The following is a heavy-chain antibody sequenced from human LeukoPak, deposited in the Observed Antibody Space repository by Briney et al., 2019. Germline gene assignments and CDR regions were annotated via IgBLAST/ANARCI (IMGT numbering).Heavy chain of an antibody. CDR2: ISAYNGNT. D-gene: IGHD3-22*01. Sequence: GASVTVSCKASGYTFTSYGISWVRQAPGQGLEWMGWISAYNGNTNYAQKLQGRVTMTTDTSTSTAYMELRSLRSDDTAVYYCARDTSTYYYDSSGSPGDYWGQGTLVTVSS. CDR1: GYTFTSYG. CDR3: ARDTSTYYYDSSGSPGDY. V-gene: IGHV1-18*01. J-gene: IGHJ4*02.